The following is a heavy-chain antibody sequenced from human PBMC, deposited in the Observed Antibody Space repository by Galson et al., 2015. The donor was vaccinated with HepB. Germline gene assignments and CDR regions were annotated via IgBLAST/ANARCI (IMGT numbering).Heavy chain of an antibody. Sequence: LRLSCAASGFTFNTYAMSWVRQAPGKGLEWVAHINQDGSSKYYVDSVKGRFTISRDNAKDSVYLQLDSLRAEDTAVYYCARRISLVRGIITKPDYYYGMDVWGQGTTVTVAS. CDR3: ARRISLVRGIITKPDYYYGMDV. D-gene: IGHD3-10*01. CDR2: INQDGSSK. J-gene: IGHJ6*02. CDR1: GFTFNTYA. V-gene: IGHV3-7*03.